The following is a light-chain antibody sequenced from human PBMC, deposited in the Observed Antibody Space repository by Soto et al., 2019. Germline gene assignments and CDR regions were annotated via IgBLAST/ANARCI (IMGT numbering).Light chain of an antibody. CDR2: EVN. CDR1: SSDVGGYNF. CDR3: TSYAGGNNV. V-gene: IGLV2-8*01. Sequence: QSALTQPPSASGSPGQSVTISCTGTSSDVGGYNFVSWYQHYPGKVPKLMVYEVNKRPSRVPDRFSGSKSGNTASLTVAGLQADDEADYFCTSYAGGNNVFGTGTKLTVL. J-gene: IGLJ1*01.